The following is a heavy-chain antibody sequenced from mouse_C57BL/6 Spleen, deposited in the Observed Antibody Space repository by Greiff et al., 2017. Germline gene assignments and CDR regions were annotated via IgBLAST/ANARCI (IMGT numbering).Heavy chain of an antibody. CDR3: ARHSYAMDY. V-gene: IGHV2-6-1*01. J-gene: IGHJ4*01. Sequence: VKVVESGPGLVAPSQSLSISCTVSGFSLTSYGVHWVRQPPGKGLEWLVVIWSDGSTTYNSAITSRLSISTDNSKSHVFLKMNSLQTDDTAMYYCARHSYAMDYWGQGTSVTVSS. CDR2: IWSDGST. CDR1: GFSLTSYG.